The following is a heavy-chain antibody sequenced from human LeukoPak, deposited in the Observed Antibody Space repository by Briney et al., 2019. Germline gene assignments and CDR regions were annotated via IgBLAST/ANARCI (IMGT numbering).Heavy chain of an antibody. Sequence: SETLSLICAVSSGSVKTYYWSWIRQSPERGPQWIGYIHATGSTNTFPSLESRVTISLDTSTNQFSLRLKSVTAADTAVYYCARHSARGYNYIDFWGRGTLVTVSS. D-gene: IGHD5-24*01. J-gene: IGHJ4*02. V-gene: IGHV4-4*08. CDR2: IHATGST. CDR3: ARHSARGYNYIDF. CDR1: SGSVKTYY.